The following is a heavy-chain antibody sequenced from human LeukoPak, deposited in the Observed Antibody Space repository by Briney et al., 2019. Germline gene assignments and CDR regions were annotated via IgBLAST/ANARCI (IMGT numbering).Heavy chain of an antibody. D-gene: IGHD3-10*01. Sequence: GGSLTLSCAASGISVSSNYMRWVRQAPGQGLEWVSVIHPGGSTFYAGSVKGRFTISRDNSKNTVYLHMNSLRAEDTAVYYCARDREGLGSYFDHWGQGTLVTVSS. V-gene: IGHV3-66*01. CDR1: GISVSSNY. CDR2: IHPGGST. J-gene: IGHJ5*02. CDR3: ARDREGLGSYFDH.